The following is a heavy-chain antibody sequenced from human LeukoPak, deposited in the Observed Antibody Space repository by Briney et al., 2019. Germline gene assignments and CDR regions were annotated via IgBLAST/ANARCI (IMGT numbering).Heavy chain of an antibody. Sequence: GGSLRLSCAASGFVFSSYGMHWVRQAPGKGLEWVAVIWYDGDNKYYADFVRGRFNIYRDNSKNTLYLQMNSLRAEHTAVYYCARDGNSGYDYPIFDYWGQGTLVTVSS. V-gene: IGHV3-33*01. J-gene: IGHJ4*02. D-gene: IGHD5-12*01. CDR1: GFVFSSYG. CDR2: IWYDGDNK. CDR3: ARDGNSGYDYPIFDY.